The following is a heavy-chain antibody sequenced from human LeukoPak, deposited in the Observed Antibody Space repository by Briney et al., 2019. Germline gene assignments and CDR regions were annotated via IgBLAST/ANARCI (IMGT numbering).Heavy chain of an antibody. Sequence: PSGTLSLTCAVSGDSISTNHWWSWVRQPPGKGLEWIGEVYHSGSTNYNPSLKSRVTTSVDTSKNHFSLNLSSVTAADTAVYYCARHRGRYYDSGSYYYFDYWGQGTLVTVSS. CDR1: GDSISTNHW. J-gene: IGHJ4*02. D-gene: IGHD3-10*01. CDR2: VYHSGST. CDR3: ARHRGRYYDSGSYYYFDY. V-gene: IGHV4-4*02.